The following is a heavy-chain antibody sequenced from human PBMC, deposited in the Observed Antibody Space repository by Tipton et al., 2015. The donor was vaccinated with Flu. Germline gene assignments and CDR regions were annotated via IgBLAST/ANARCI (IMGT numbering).Heavy chain of an antibody. Sequence: SLRLSCAASGFNFKDFYMAWIRQSPDKGLQLLSYISRSGDAIYYADSVKGRFTISRDNAKSSLFLQMTNLRADDTAIYYCARGSVTAYFWGQGTLVTVSS. CDR2: ISRSGDAI. D-gene: IGHD2-21*02. CDR3: ARGSVTAYF. J-gene: IGHJ4*02. CDR1: GFNFKDFY. V-gene: IGHV3-11*01.